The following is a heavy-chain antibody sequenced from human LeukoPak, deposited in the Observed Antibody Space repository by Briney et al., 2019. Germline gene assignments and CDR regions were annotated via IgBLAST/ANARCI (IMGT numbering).Heavy chain of an antibody. CDR1: GFTFSSYG. D-gene: IGHD6-13*01. CDR3: ARGDTVRYSSSWPIDY. Sequence: GGSLRLSCAASGFTFSSYGMHWVRQAPGKELVWVARIRGDGRATTYADSVKGRFTISRDNSKNTLYLQMNSLRSEDTAVYYCARGDTVRYSSSWPIDYWGQGTLVTVSS. V-gene: IGHV3-30*19. J-gene: IGHJ4*02. CDR2: IRGDGRAT.